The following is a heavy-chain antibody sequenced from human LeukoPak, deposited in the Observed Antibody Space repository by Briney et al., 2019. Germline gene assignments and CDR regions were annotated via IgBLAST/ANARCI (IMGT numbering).Heavy chain of an antibody. J-gene: IGHJ4*02. D-gene: IGHD2-2*01. CDR3: ARDGSSTSPQFDY. V-gene: IGHV3-7*01. CDR1: GFTFSSYW. Sequence: PGGSLRLSCAASGFTFSSYWTSWVRQAPGKGLEWVANIKEDGSEKNYVDSVKGRFTISRDNATNSLYLQMNSLRAEDTAVYYCARDGSSTSPQFDYWGQGTLVTVSS. CDR2: IKEDGSEK.